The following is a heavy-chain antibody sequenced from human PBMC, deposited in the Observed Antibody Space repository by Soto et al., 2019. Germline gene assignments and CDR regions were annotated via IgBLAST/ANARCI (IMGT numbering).Heavy chain of an antibody. CDR2: IYYSGST. CDR1: GGSISSSSYY. Sequence: QLQLQESGPGLVKPSETLSLTCTVSGGSISSSSYYWGWIRQPPGKGLEWIGSIYYSGSTYYNPSRTSRATISVAASMTQCSVTLRSVPAAGSGVYFCVSHAVHSSGFTDYWGQGTLVTVSS. CDR3: VSHAVHSSGFTDY. J-gene: IGHJ4*02. V-gene: IGHV4-39*01. D-gene: IGHD6-19*01.